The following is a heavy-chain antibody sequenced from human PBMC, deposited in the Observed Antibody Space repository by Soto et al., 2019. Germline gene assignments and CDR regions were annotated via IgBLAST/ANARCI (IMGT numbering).Heavy chain of an antibody. V-gene: IGHV3-33*01. CDR1: GFTFSNYG. D-gene: IGHD3-22*01. CDR3: ARDHYSDPKGSKPDY. J-gene: IGHJ4*02. Sequence: PGGSLRLSCAASGFTFSNYGMHWVRQAPGKGLEWVAVIWDDGSNKYYADSVKGRFTIASYNSKSTVYLQMDSLRAEDTPVYYCARDHYSDPKGSKPDYWGQGTLVTVSS. CDR2: IWDDGSNK.